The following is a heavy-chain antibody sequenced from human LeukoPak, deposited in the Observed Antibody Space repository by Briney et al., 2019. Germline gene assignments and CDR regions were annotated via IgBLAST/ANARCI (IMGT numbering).Heavy chain of an antibody. CDR1: GFTFSSYS. Sequence: GGSLRLSCAASGFTFSSYSMNWVRQAPGKGLEWVSSISSSSSYIYYADSVKGRFTISRDNAENSLYLQMNSLRAEDTAVYYCARDDCSGGSCYSGAFDYWGQGTLVTVSS. CDR3: ARDDCSGGSCYSGAFDY. J-gene: IGHJ4*02. CDR2: ISSSSSYI. V-gene: IGHV3-21*01. D-gene: IGHD2-15*01.